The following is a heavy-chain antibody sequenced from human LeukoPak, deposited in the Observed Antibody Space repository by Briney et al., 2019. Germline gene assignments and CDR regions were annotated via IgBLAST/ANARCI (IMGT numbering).Heavy chain of an antibody. D-gene: IGHD3-16*01. Sequence: PSETLSLTCTVSGGSISSYYWSWIRQPPGKGLEWIGYIYYSGSTSYKPSLKSRATISVDTSKNQFSLKLRSVTAADTAVYYCARETSQKGAHYMDVWGKGTTVTISS. CDR3: ARETSQKGAHYMDV. CDR1: GGSISSYY. J-gene: IGHJ6*03. V-gene: IGHV4-59*01. CDR2: IYYSGST.